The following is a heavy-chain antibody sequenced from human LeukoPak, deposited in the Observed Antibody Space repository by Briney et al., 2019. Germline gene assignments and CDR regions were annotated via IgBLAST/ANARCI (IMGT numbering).Heavy chain of an antibody. CDR1: GGSISSGGYY. D-gene: IGHD6-19*01. CDR2: IYSGGST. V-gene: IGHV3-53*03. J-gene: IGHJ6*02. Sequence: ETLSLTCTVSGGSISSGGYYWSWIRQHPGKGLEWVSVIYSGGSTYYADSVKGRFTISRDNSKNTLYLQMNSLRAEDTAVYYCARVLSGSGWSYYYYYGMDVWGQGTTVTVSS. CDR3: ARVLSGSGWSYYYYYGMDV.